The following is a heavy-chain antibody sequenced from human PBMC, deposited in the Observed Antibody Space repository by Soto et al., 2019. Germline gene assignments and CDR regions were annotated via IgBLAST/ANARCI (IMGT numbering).Heavy chain of an antibody. CDR3: ARGSSGCTPGPIYYYDGMDV. Sequence: QVQLVQSGAEVKKPGSSVKVSCKASGGTFSSYAISWVRQAPGQGLEWMGGIIPIFGTANYAQKFQGRVTITADESTSTAYMELSSLRPDDTAVYYCARGSSGCTPGPIYYYDGMDVWGQGTTVTVSS. V-gene: IGHV1-69*01. J-gene: IGHJ6*02. CDR2: IIPIFGTA. CDR1: GGTFSSYA. D-gene: IGHD6-19*01.